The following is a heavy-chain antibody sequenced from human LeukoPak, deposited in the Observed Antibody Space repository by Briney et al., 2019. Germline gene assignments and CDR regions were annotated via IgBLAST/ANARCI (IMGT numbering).Heavy chain of an antibody. D-gene: IGHD1-26*01. V-gene: IGHV4-61*02. CDR1: GGSISSGSYY. CDR2: LHTSGST. J-gene: IGHJ3*02. CDR3: ARDRGGIVGDTIAFDI. Sequence: SETLSLACTVSGGSISSGSYYWSWIRQPAGKGLQWIGRLHTSGSTNYNPSLRSRVTISVDTSENQFSLKLRSMTAADTAVYYCARDRGGIVGDTIAFDIWGQGTMVTVSS.